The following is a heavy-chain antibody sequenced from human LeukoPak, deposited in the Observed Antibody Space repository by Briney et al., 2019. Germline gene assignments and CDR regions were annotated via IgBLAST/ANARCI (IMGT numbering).Heavy chain of an antibody. Sequence: GGSLRLPCAASGFSFKTYGMHWVRQAPGRGLEWVAFIQNDGSDNYYADSVKGRFTISRDNSKNTLDLQLNSLGVEDTAVYYCATAGQYRFDNWGQGTLVTVSS. CDR3: ATAGQYRFDN. D-gene: IGHD2-2*01. CDR1: GFSFKTYG. CDR2: IQNDGSDN. J-gene: IGHJ4*02. V-gene: IGHV3-30*02.